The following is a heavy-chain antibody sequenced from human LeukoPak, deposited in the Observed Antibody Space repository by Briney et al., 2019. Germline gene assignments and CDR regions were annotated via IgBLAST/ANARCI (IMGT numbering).Heavy chain of an antibody. J-gene: IGHJ4*02. V-gene: IGHV4-59*01. CDR2: IYYSGST. Sequence: PSETLSLTCIVSGGSIISYYWRWIRQPPGKGLEWIGYIYYSGSTNYNPSLKSRVTISVDTSKNQFSLRLSSVTAADTAVYYCARVTGYMIEDYFDYWGQGTLITVSS. D-gene: IGHD3-22*01. CDR1: GGSIISYY. CDR3: ARVTGYMIEDYFDY.